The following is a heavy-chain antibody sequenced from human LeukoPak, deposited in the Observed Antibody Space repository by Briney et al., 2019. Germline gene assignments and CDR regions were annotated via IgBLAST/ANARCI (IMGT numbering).Heavy chain of an antibody. CDR1: GFTFSSYG. CDR2: ISYDGSNK. D-gene: IGHD3-3*01. J-gene: IGHJ4*02. V-gene: IGHV3-30*18. CDR3: AKALYYDFWRGSEK. Sequence: GGSLRLSCAASGFTFSSYGMHWVRQAPAKGLEGVAVISYDGSNKYYADSVKGRFTISRDNSKNTLYLQMNSLRAEDTAVYYCAKALYYDFWRGSEKWGQGTLVTVSS.